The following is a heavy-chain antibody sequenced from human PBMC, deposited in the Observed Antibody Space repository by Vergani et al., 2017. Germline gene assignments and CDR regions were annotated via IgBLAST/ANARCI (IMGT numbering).Heavy chain of an antibody. CDR2: IYYSGST. D-gene: IGHD3-10*01. V-gene: IGHV4-39*01. CDR1: GGSIRSTFYY. Sequence: QVQLQESGPGLLKPSETLSLTCTVSGGSIRSTFYYWGWIRQPPGKGLGWIGTIYYSGSTYYNPSLKSRVTISVDTSKNQFSLKLNSVTAADTAVYYCAKQKERLVPGNYYYYYYMDVWAKGPRSPSP. CDR3: AKQKERLVPGNYYYYYYMDV. J-gene: IGHJ6*03.